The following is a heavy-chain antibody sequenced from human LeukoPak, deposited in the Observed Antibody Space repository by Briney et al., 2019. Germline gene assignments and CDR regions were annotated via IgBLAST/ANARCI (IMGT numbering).Heavy chain of an antibody. V-gene: IGHV4-30-4*08. D-gene: IGHD3-22*01. CDR2: IYYSGST. CDR3: ARESRLHDSSDAFDI. Sequence: PSQTLSLTCTVSGGSISSGDYYWSWIRQPPGKGLEWTGYIYYSGSTYYNPSLKSRVTISVDTSKNQFSLKLSSVTAADTAVYYCARESRLHDSSDAFDIWGQGTMVTVSS. CDR1: GGSISSGDYY. J-gene: IGHJ3*02.